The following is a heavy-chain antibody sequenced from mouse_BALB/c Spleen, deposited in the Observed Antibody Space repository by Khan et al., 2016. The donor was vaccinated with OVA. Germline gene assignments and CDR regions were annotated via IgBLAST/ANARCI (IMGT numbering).Heavy chain of an antibody. CDR3: ARPPYFSYTLDH. Sequence: QIQLVQSGPELKKPGETVKISCKASGYTFTNYGMNWVKQSPGKALKWMGWINTYTGEPTYADDFKGRFAFSLETSASTAYLQINNLKNEDTASYFCARPPYFSYTLDHWGQGTSVTVSS. D-gene: IGHD2-10*01. J-gene: IGHJ4*01. CDR2: INTYTGEP. V-gene: IGHV9-3-1*01. CDR1: GYTFTNYG.